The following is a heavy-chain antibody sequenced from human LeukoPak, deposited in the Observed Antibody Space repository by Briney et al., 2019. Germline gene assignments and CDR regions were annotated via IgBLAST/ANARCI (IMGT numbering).Heavy chain of an antibody. J-gene: IGHJ6*03. Sequence: GASVKVSCKASGYTFTSYDINWVRQATGQGLEWMGWMNPNSGNTGYAQKFQGRVTITRNTSISTAYMELSRLRSDDTALYYCARNLMPGGSYFLNRYYMDVWGKGTTVTVSS. CDR3: ARNLMPGGSYFLNRYYMDV. D-gene: IGHD1-26*01. V-gene: IGHV1-8*03. CDR1: GYTFTSYD. CDR2: MNPNSGNT.